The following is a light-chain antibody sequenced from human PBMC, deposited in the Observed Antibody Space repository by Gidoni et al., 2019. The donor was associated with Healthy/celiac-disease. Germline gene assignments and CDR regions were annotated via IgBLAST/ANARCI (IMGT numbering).Light chain of an antibody. J-gene: IGKJ3*01. CDR2: DAS. CDR1: QDISNY. V-gene: IGKV1-33*01. Sequence: DIQMTQSPSSLAAAVGDRVTITCQASQDISNYLTWYQQKPRKTLKPLIYDASNLETGVPSRFCGSGSGTDFTFTISSLQPEVIATYYCQQYDNLPRTFGHGTRVEIK. CDR3: QQYDNLPRT.